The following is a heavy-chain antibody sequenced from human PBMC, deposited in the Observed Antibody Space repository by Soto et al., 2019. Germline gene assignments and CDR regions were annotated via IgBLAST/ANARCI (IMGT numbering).Heavy chain of an antibody. CDR3: AREGSGYNF. Sequence: SVKVSCKASGGSFSNFGISWVRQAPGQGLEWMGGIVPVFGRPNYAQRFRGRLTIPADESTSTGYMELISLRSDDTAVYYCAREGSGYNFWGQGTQVTVSS. V-gene: IGHV1-69*13. D-gene: IGHD5-12*01. CDR1: GGSFSNFG. J-gene: IGHJ4*02. CDR2: IVPVFGRP.